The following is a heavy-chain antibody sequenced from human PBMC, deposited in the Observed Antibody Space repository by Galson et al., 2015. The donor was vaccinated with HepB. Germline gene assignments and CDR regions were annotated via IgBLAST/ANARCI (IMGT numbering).Heavy chain of an antibody. Sequence: SLRLSCAASGFTVSSNYMSWVRQAPGKGLEWVSVIYSGGSTYYADSVKGRFTISRDNSKNTLYLQMNSLRAEDTAVYYCAREGMGIVGATTFQNWGQGTLVTVSS. CDR3: AREGMGIVGATTFQN. CDR1: GFTVSSNY. CDR2: IYSGGST. J-gene: IGHJ4*02. D-gene: IGHD1-26*01. V-gene: IGHV3-53*01.